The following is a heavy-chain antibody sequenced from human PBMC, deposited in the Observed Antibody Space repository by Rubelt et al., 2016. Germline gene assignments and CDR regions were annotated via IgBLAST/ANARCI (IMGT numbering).Heavy chain of an antibody. J-gene: IGHJ4*02. CDR3: TTDPRY. CDR1: GFTFRTYG. Sequence: GGGVVQPGRSLRLSCAASGFTFRTYGMHWVRQAPGKGLEWLSRIKGKADGWTTDYAPPVKGRFTVSRDDSKNMVFLQINSLKTEDTAVYYCTTDPRYWGQGTLVTVSS. CDR2: IKGKADGWTT. V-gene: IGHV3-15*01.